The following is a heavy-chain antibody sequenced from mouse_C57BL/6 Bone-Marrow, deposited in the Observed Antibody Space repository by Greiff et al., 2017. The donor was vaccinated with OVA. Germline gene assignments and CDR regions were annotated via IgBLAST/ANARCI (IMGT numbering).Heavy chain of an antibody. CDR2: IYPRSGNT. CDR3: ARWISFDY. Sequence: VQLQQSGAELARPGASVKLSCKASGYTFTSYGISWVKQRTGQGLEWIGEIYPRSGNTYYNEKFKGKATLTADKSSSTAYMELRSLTSEDSAVYFRARWISFDYWGQGTTLTVSS. V-gene: IGHV1-81*01. J-gene: IGHJ2*01. CDR1: GYTFTSYG.